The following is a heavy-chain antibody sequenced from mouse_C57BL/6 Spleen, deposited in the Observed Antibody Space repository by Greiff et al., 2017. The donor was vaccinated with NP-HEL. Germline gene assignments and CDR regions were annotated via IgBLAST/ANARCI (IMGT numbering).Heavy chain of an antibody. V-gene: IGHV1-64*01. CDR3: ARSPYDYDDY. Sequence: VKLQQPGAELVKPGASVKLSCKASGYTFTSYWMHWVKQRPGQGLEWIGMIHPNSGSTNYNEKFKSKATLTVDKSSSTAYMQLSSLTSEDSAVYYCARSPYDYDDYWGQGTTLTVSS. CDR1: GYTFTSYW. D-gene: IGHD2-4*01. J-gene: IGHJ2*01. CDR2: IHPNSGST.